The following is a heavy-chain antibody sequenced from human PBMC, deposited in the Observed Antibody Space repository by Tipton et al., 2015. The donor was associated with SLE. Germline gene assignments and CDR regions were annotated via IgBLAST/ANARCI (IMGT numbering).Heavy chain of an antibody. Sequence: TLSLTCTVSGYSISSGYYWGWIRQPPGKGLEWIGSIYHSGSTYYNPSLKSRVTISVDTSKNQFSLKLSSVTAADTAVYYCARGGAGTTGCFDYWGQGTLVTVSS. J-gene: IGHJ4*02. CDR3: ARGGAGTTGCFDY. D-gene: IGHD1-7*01. CDR2: IYHSGST. CDR1: GYSISSGYY. V-gene: IGHV4-38-2*02.